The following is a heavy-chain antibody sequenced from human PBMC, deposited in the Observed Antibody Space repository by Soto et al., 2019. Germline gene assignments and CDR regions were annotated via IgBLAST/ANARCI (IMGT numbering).Heavy chain of an antibody. D-gene: IGHD3-10*01. J-gene: IGHJ6*03. V-gene: IGHV4-59*01. CDR3: VRENYYGSGNRAESYYMDV. Sequence: PSETVSLTCAVSGGSISTYYWNWIRQSPGKGLEWIGYIYNRRTTNYNPSLKSRVTISVDTSKNQFSLNLSSVTAADTAVYYCVRENYYGSGNRAESYYMDVWGKGTTVTVSS. CDR1: GGSISTYY. CDR2: IYNRRTT.